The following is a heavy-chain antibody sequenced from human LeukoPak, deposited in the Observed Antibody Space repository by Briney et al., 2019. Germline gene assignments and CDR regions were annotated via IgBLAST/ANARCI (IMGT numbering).Heavy chain of an antibody. CDR1: GFTFSSYW. Sequence: PGGSLRLSCAASGFTFSSYWMHWVRQAPGKWLVWVSRISTDGSSTTYADSVKGRFTISRDNAKDTLYLQMNSLRAEDTAAYYCAGHHQAYSRTYWGQGTLVTVSS. CDR2: ISTDGSST. V-gene: IGHV3-74*01. D-gene: IGHD6-13*01. J-gene: IGHJ4*02. CDR3: AGHHQAYSRTY.